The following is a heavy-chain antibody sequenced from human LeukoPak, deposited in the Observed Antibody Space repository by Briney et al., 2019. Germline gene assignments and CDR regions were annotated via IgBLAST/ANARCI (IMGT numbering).Heavy chain of an antibody. CDR3: ARALKFDY. V-gene: IGHV3-21*01. J-gene: IGHJ4*02. Sequence: PGGSLRLSCAASGFTFSNYSMNWVRQAPGKGLEWVSSISSRSSYIYCADSVKGRFTISRDNAKNSLYLQMNSLRAEDTAVYYCARALKFDYWGQGTLVTVSS. CDR2: ISSRSSYI. CDR1: GFTFSNYS.